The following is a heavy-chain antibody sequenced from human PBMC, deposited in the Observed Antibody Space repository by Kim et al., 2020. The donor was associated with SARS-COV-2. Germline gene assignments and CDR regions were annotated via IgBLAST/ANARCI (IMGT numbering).Heavy chain of an antibody. V-gene: IGHV1-69*13. J-gene: IGHJ6*02. D-gene: IGHD3-3*01. CDR3: GGVIETRRYVVVYGMDV. CDR1: GGTFSSYA. Sequence: SVKVSCKASGGTFSSYAISWVRQAPGQGLEWMGGIIPIFGTANYAQKFQGRVTITADESTSTAYMELSSLRSEDTAVYYCGGVIETRRYVVVYGMDVWGQGTTVTVSS. CDR2: IIPIFGTA.